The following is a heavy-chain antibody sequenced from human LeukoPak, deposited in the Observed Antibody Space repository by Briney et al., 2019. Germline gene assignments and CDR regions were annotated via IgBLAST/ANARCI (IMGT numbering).Heavy chain of an antibody. V-gene: IGHV1-8*01. D-gene: IGHD1-26*01. CDR2: MNPNSGNT. CDR1: GYTFTSYD. J-gene: IGHJ4*02. CDR3: XXLSPISGSYDY. Sequence: ASVKVSCKASGYTFTSYDINWVRQATGQGLEWMGWMNPNSGNTGYAQKFQGRVTMTRNTSISTAYMELSSLRSEDTAVYYCXXLSPISGSYDYWGQGTLVTVSS.